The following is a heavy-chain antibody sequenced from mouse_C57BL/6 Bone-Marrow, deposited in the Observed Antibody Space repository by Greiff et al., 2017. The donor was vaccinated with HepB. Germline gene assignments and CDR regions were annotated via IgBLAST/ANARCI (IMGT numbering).Heavy chain of an antibody. CDR2: IDPSDSYT. J-gene: IGHJ4*01. V-gene: IGHV1-50*01. Sequence: QVQLQQPGAELVKPGASVKLSCKASGYTFTSYWMQWVKQRPGQGLEWIGEIDPSDSYTNYNQKFKGKATLTVDTSSSTAYMQLSSQTSEDSAVYFCAREGYITTVVADYYAMDYWGQGTSVTVSS. CDR1: GYTFTSYW. CDR3: AREGYITTVVADYYAMDY. D-gene: IGHD1-1*01.